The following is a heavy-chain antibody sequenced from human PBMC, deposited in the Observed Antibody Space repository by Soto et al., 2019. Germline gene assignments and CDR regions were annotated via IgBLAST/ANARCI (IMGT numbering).Heavy chain of an antibody. CDR1: GGSISSYY. D-gene: IGHD1-26*01. J-gene: IGHJ4*02. CDR3: ARVMKSNVRIVGATTIDY. CDR2: IYYSGST. Sequence: SETLSLTCTVSGGSISSYYWSWIRQPPGKGLEWIGYIYYSGSTNYNPSLKSRVTISVDTSKNQFSLKLSSVTAADTAVYYCARVMKSNVRIVGATTIDYWGQGTLVTVSS. V-gene: IGHV4-59*01.